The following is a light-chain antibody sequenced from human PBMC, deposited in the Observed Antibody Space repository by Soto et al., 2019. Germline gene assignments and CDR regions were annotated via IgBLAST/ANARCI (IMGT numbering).Light chain of an antibody. CDR2: GAS. V-gene: IGKV3-15*01. Sequence: EIVITQAPATLSVSPGERATLSCRASQSVGSSLAWYQQNPGQAPRLLIYGASTRATGIPARFSGSGSGTEFTLTISSLQSEDFAIYFCQQSYNWPPDRTFGQGTKVEIK. J-gene: IGKJ1*01. CDR1: QSVGSS. CDR3: QQSYNWPPDRT.